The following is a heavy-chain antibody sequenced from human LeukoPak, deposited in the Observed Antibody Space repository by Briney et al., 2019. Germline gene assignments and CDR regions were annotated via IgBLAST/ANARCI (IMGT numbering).Heavy chain of an antibody. J-gene: IGHJ4*02. V-gene: IGHV4-59*01. Sequence: SETLSLTCTVSGGSISSYYWSWIRQPPGKGLEWIGHIYYSGSTNYSPSLKSRVTISVDTSKNQFSLKLSSVTAADTAVYYCASTLSSSRWESDYWGQGTLVTVSS. CDR3: ASTLSSSRWESDY. D-gene: IGHD2-2*01. CDR2: IYYSGST. CDR1: GGSISSYY.